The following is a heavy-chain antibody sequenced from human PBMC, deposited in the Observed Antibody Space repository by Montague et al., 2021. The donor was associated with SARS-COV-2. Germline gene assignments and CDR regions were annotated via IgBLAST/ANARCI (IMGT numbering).Heavy chain of an antibody. CDR1: GGSISSRSYY. CDR2: IYYSGNT. D-gene: IGHD3-9*01. Sequence: SETLSLTCTISGGSISSRSYYWGWIRQPPGKGLEWIGGIYYSGNTYYNPSLKSRVTISVDTSKNQFSLKLSSVTAADTAVYYCARRSYDILTGYSIPNWFDPWGQGTLVTVSS. J-gene: IGHJ5*02. V-gene: IGHV4-39*01. CDR3: ARRSYDILTGYSIPNWFDP.